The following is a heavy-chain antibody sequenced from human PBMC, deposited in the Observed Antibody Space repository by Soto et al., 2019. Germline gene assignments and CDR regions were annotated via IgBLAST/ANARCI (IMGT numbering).Heavy chain of an antibody. Sequence: EVQLVQSGAEVRKPGESLKISCKGSGYSFTNYWIGWVRQMPGKGLEWMGIIFPGDSDTRYNPSFQGQVTISADKSISTAYRQWSSLKASDTAMYYCARGVGATTYGMDVWGQGTTVTVSS. V-gene: IGHV5-51*03. CDR3: ARGVGATTYGMDV. J-gene: IGHJ6*02. D-gene: IGHD1-26*01. CDR2: IFPGDSDT. CDR1: GYSFTNYW.